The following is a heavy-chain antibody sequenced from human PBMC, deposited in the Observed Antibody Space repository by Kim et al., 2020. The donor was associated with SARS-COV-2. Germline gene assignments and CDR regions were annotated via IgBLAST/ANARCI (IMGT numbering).Heavy chain of an antibody. Sequence: GGSLRLSCAASGFTFSSYAMHWVRQATGKGLEWVAAVGTSGDTYYSGSVKRRFTISRENAKNSLYLQMNSLSAGETAVYYCATGYGSGWYWAFDIWGQGTMVTVSS. D-gene: IGHD6-13*01. V-gene: IGHV3-13*01. CDR2: VGTSGDT. J-gene: IGHJ3*02. CDR1: GFTFSSYA. CDR3: ATGYGSGWYWAFDI.